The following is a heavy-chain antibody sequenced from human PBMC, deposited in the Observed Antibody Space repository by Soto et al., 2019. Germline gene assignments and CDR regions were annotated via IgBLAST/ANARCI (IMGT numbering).Heavy chain of an antibody. V-gene: IGHV1-69*04. D-gene: IGHD6-13*01. CDR2: IIPILGIA. CDR3: ARDGGIGAAES. J-gene: IGHJ5*02. Sequence: EASVKVSCKASGGTFSSYTISWVRQAPGQGLEWMGRIIPILGIANYAQKFQGRVTITADKSTSTAYMELSSLRSEDTAVDYCARDGGIGAAESWGQGTLVTVSS. CDR1: GGTFSSYT.